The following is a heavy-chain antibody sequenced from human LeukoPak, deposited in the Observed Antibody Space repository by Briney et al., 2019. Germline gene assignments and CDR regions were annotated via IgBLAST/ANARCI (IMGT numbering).Heavy chain of an antibody. CDR3: AKSGGYGLIDY. J-gene: IGHJ4*02. D-gene: IGHD1-26*01. CDR2: IYSSGST. V-gene: IGHV4-39*01. Sequence: GSLRLSCTVSGGSISTSNYYWGWIRQPPGKGLEWIGSIYSSGSTYYNASLQSRVTISIDTSKNQFSLRLNSVTAADTAMYYCAKSGGYGLIDYWGQGTRVTVSS. CDR1: GGSISTSNYY.